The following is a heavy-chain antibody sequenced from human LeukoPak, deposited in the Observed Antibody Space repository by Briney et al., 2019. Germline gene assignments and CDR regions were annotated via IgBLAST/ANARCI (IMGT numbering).Heavy chain of an antibody. J-gene: IGHJ5*02. CDR3: ARHGGYTWNDIYFDR. V-gene: IGHV5-51*01. CDR1: GYTFTSWW. Sequence: GASLQISCKGSGYTFTSWWIGWVRQLPGKGLEWMGIIYPGNSDTRYSPSFQGQVTISADRSISTAYSQWSSLTASDTAIYYCARHGGYTWNDIYFDRWGQGTLVTVSS. D-gene: IGHD1-1*01. CDR2: IYPGNSDT.